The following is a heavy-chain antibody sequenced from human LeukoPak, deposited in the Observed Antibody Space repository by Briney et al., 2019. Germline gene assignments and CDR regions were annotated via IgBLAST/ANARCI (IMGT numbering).Heavy chain of an antibody. CDR3: AKIVQFTAATGTGLDY. CDR1: GFTFSYCG. D-gene: IGHD6-13*01. V-gene: IGHV3-33*06. CDR2: IWYDGSYI. J-gene: IGHJ4*02. Sequence: GGSLRLSCAASGFTFSYCGMHWVRQAPGKGLDWVAVIWYDGSYIYYADSVKGRFTISRDNSKNTMYLQMNSLRAEDTAVYYCAKIVQFTAATGTGLDYWGQGTLVTVSP.